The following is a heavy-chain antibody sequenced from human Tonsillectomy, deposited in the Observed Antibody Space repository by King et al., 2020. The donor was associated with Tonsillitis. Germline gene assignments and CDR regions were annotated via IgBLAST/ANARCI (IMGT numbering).Heavy chain of an antibody. CDR3: AIDYAFASDI. V-gene: IGHV3-48*01. Sequence: VQLVESGGGLVQPGGSLRLSCAASGFTFSSYSMNWVRQAPGKGLEWISYIGSDSSTRYYADSVKGRFTIARDNAKNSLYLQMNGLRGEDTAVYYCAIDYAFASDIWGQGTMVTVSS. J-gene: IGHJ3*02. D-gene: IGHD3-16*01. CDR2: IGSDSSTR. CDR1: GFTFSSYS.